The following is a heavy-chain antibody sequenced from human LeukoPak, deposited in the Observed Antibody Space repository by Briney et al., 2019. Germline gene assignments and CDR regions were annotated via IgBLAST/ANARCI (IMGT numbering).Heavy chain of an antibody. CDR3: ARGIGTTGTTWYNWFDP. J-gene: IGHJ5*02. CDR1: GGSFSGYY. CDR2: INHSGST. V-gene: IGHV4-34*01. D-gene: IGHD1-1*01. Sequence: PSETLSLTCAVYGGSFSGYYWSWIRQPPAKGLEGIGEINHSGSTNYNPSLKSRVTISVDTSKNQFSLKLSSVTAADTAVYYCARGIGTTGTTWYNWFDPWGQGTLVTVSS.